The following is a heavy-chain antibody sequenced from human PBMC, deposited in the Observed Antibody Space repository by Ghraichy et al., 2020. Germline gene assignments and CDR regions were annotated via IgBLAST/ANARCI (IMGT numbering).Heavy chain of an antibody. CDR1: GGTFSTNP. D-gene: IGHD1-26*01. J-gene: IGHJ6*02. V-gene: IGHV1-69*13. Sequence: SVKVSCKASGGTFSTNPITWVRQAPGQGLEWMGEIIPFFNATHYAQNFQGRVTIIADESTSTAYMELSSLRSEDTAVYYCATSGTYTGGNYCGMDVWGQGTTVSVSS. CDR3: ATSGTYTGGNYCGMDV. CDR2: IIPFFNAT.